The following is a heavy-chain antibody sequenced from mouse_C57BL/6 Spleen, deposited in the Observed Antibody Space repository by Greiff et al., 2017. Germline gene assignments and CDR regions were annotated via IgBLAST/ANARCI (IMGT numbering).Heavy chain of an antibody. CDR3: AREGGFAY. V-gene: IGHV1-82*01. CDR1: GYAFSSSG. CDR2: INPGDGDT. J-gene: IGHJ3*01. Sequence: VQLQQSGPELVQPGASVKISCKASGYAFSSSGMNWVKQRPGKGLEWIGRINPGDGDTNYNEKVKGKDTLTVDKSSITAYVQPSSLTSEDSAVYLCAREGGFAYWGQGTLVTVSA.